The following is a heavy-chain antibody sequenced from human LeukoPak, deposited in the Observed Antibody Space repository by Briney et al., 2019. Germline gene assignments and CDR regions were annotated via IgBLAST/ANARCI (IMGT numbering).Heavy chain of an antibody. CDR1: GFSFSSYV. CDR2: IVYDGSNK. V-gene: IGHV3-30*03. J-gene: IGHJ4*02. Sequence: GGSLRLSCTASGFSFSSYVMHWVRQAPGKGLEWVALIVYDGSNKYYADSVKGRFTISRDNSKNTLYLQMNSLRAEDTAVYYCARGGAGVYCSSSSCLNYFDYWGQGTLVTVSS. D-gene: IGHD2-2*01. CDR3: ARGGAGVYCSSSSCLNYFDY.